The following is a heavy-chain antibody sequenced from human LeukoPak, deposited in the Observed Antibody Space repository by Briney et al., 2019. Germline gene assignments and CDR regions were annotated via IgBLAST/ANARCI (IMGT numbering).Heavy chain of an antibody. V-gene: IGHV4-39*07. CDR2: INHSGST. CDR1: GGSISSSSYY. CDR3: ARLPKRGGYSSGWYNSDHDY. J-gene: IGHJ4*02. D-gene: IGHD6-19*01. Sequence: PSETLSLTCTVSGGSISSSSYYWGWIRQPPGKGLEWIGEINHSGSTNYNPSLKSRVTISVDTSKNQFSLKLSSVTAADTAVYYCARLPKRGGYSSGWYNSDHDYWGQGTLVTVSS.